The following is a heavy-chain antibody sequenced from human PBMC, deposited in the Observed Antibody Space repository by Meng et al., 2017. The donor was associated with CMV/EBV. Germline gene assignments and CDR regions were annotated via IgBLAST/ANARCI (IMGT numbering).Heavy chain of an antibody. V-gene: IGHV3-7*03. CDR1: GFTFSSYW. CDR3: ARFGIGGVGAFDI. CDR2: IKFDGSEK. D-gene: IGHD2-8*02. Sequence: GESLKISCAASGFTFSSYWMSWVRQSPGKGLDWVARIKFDGSEKQYVDSVKGRFTISRDNAKNSLYLQMNSLRAEDTAVYYCARFGIGGVGAFDIWGQGTMVTVSS. J-gene: IGHJ3*02.